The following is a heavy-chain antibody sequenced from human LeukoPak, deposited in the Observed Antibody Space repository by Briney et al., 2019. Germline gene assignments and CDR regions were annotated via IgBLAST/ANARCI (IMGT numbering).Heavy chain of an antibody. CDR3: VRDKGLTGDTCVFDI. CDR2: FIPAFNTA. V-gene: IGHV1-69*05. CDR1: GDTFDTYT. Sequence: SVKVSCKPSGDTFDTYTISWVRQVPGQGLEWMGGFIPAFNTAHSARTFQGRVTITMDASTTTDFMEMSSLRFEDTAVYYCVRDKGLTGDTCVFDIWGQGTMVTVSS. J-gene: IGHJ3*02. D-gene: IGHD7-27*01.